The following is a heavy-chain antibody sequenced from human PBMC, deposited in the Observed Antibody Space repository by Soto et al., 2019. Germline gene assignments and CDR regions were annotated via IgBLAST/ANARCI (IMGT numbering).Heavy chain of an antibody. CDR3: ASGRDGYFYFEY. J-gene: IGHJ4*02. CDR1: GGGFSNFA. V-gene: IGHV1-69*13. D-gene: IGHD3-22*01. Sequence: GASVKVSCNASGGGFSNFAISSLRQAPGQGLEWMGGIIPVFGTPNYSQKFQDRSTITADESASTAYMELSNRGSKDTAVYYCASGRDGYFYFEYWGQGTLVTVTS. CDR2: IIPVFGTP.